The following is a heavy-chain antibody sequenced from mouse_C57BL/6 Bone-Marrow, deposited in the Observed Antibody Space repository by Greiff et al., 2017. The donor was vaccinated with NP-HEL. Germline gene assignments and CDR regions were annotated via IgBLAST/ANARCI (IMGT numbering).Heavy chain of an antibody. Sequence: QVQLKQPGAELVRPGSSVKLSCKASGYTFTSYWMDWVKQRPGQGLEWIGNIYPSDSETHYNHKFKDKATLTVDKSSSTAYMQLSSLTSEDSAVYYCARETGKEFAYWGQGTLVTVSA. D-gene: IGHD4-1*01. CDR3: ARETGKEFAY. J-gene: IGHJ3*01. CDR1: GYTFTSYW. V-gene: IGHV1-61*01. CDR2: IYPSDSET.